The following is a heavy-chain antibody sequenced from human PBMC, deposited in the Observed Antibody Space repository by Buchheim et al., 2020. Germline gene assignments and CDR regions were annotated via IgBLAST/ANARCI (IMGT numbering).Heavy chain of an antibody. CDR2: ISSSSSVI. D-gene: IGHD3-10*01. CDR1: GFTLSSYN. J-gene: IGHJ4*02. V-gene: IGHV3-48*04. CDR3: ARDNGGWFGAY. Sequence: EVQLVESGGGLVQPGGSLRLSCVVSGFTLSSYNMNWVRQAPGKGLEWVSYISSSSSVIYYADSVKGRFTISIDYARNSLHLQMNRLRAEDTAVYYCARDNGGWFGAYWGQGTL.